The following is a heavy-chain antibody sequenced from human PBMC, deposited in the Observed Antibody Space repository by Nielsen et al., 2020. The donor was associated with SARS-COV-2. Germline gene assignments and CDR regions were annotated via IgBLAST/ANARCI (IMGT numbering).Heavy chain of an antibody. CDR1: GGSFSGYY. CDR2: INHSGST. CDR3: ARITWIQLWTPIDP. Sequence: SETLSLTCAVYGGSFSGYYWSWIRQPPGKGLEWIGEINHSGSTNYNPSLKSRVTISVDTSKNQFSLKLSSVTAADTAVYYCARITWIQLWTPIDPWGQGTLVTVSS. J-gene: IGHJ5*02. D-gene: IGHD5-18*01. V-gene: IGHV4-34*01.